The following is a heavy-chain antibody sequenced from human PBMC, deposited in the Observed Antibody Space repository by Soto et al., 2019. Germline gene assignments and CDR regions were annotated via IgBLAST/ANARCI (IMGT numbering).Heavy chain of an antibody. Sequence: SETLSLTCTVSGGSISSGGYYWSWIRQHPGKGLEWIGYIYYSGSTYYNPSLKSRVTISVDTSKNQFSLKLSSVTAADTAVYYCARLNTHYYYSSDGMDVSGQGTTGTRSS. J-gene: IGHJ6*02. CDR1: GGSISSGGYY. V-gene: IGHV4-31*02. CDR3: ARLNTHYYYSSDGMDV. CDR2: IYYSGST. D-gene: IGHD3-16*01.